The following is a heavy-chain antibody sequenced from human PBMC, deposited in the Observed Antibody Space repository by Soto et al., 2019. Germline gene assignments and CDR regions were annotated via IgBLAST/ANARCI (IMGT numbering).Heavy chain of an antibody. V-gene: IGHV3-74*01. J-gene: IGHJ6*02. CDR3: ARDQTYYDFWSGSPAGYYGMDV. D-gene: IGHD3-3*01. CDR1: GFTFSSYW. CDR2: INSDGSST. Sequence: GGSLRLSCAASGFTFSSYWMHWVRQAPGKGLVWVSRINSDGSSTSYADSVKGRFTISRDNAKNTLYLQMNSLRAEDTAVYYCARDQTYYDFWSGSPAGYYGMDVWGQGTTVTVSS.